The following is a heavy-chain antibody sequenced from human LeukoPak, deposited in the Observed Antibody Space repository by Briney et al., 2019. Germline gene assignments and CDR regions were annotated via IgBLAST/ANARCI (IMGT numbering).Heavy chain of an antibody. D-gene: IGHD1-26*01. CDR1: GFTFSNYA. V-gene: IGHV3-23*01. Sequence: GESLRLSCATSGFTFSNYAVSWVRQAPGKGLEWVSSISGSGGTTYYADSVKGRFTISTDNSKNTLYLQMNSLRAEDTAIYYCATGNPGATRVLGYWGQGTLVTVSS. J-gene: IGHJ4*02. CDR3: ATGNPGATRVLGY. CDR2: ISGSGGTT.